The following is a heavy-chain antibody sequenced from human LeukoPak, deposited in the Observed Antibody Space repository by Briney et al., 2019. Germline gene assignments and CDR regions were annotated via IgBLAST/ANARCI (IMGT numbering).Heavy chain of an antibody. V-gene: IGHV3-74*01. Sequence: PGGSLRLSCAASGFTFSSHWMHWVRQAPGKGLVWVSRINSDGSTTSYAYSVKGRFTISRDNAKNTLYLQMNSLRAEDTAVYYCARVMYYYHSSGSIAVYYFDYWGQGTLVTVSS. D-gene: IGHD3-22*01. CDR1: GFTFSSHW. CDR3: ARVMYYYHSSGSIAVYYFDY. CDR2: INSDGSTT. J-gene: IGHJ4*02.